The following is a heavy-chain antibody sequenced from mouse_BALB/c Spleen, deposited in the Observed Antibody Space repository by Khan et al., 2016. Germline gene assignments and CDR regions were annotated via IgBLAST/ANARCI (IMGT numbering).Heavy chain of an antibody. J-gene: IGHJ4*01. D-gene: IGHD2-2*01. Sequence: VQLQQSGPELMKPGASVKISCKASGYSFTSYYMHWVKQSHGKSLEWIGYIDPFNGGTSYNQKFKGKATLTVDKSSSTAYMHISSLTSEDSAVNYYAREERLDYYAMDYWGHGTSVTVSS. CDR1: GYSFTSYY. CDR3: AREERLDYYAMDY. V-gene: IGHV1S135*01. CDR2: IDPFNGGT.